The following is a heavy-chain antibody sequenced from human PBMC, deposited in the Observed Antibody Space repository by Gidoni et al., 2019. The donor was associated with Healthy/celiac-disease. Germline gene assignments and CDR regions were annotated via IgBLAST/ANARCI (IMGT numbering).Heavy chain of an antibody. Sequence: EVQLLESGGGLVQPGGSLRLSCAASGFTFSRYAMSWVRQAPGKGREWVSAISGSGGSTYYADSVKGRFTISRDNSKNTLYLQMNSLRAEDTAVYYCACSAYCSSTSCYVRYYYYYMDVWGKGTTVTVSS. J-gene: IGHJ6*03. D-gene: IGHD2-2*01. CDR2: ISGSGGST. CDR1: GFTFSRYA. CDR3: ACSAYCSSTSCYVRYYYYYMDV. V-gene: IGHV3-23*01.